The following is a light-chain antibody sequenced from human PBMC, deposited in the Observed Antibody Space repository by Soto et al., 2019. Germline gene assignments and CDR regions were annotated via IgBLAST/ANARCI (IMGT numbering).Light chain of an antibody. J-gene: IGKJ2*01. CDR2: SAS. V-gene: IGKV3-20*01. Sequence: ETVLTQSPGTLSLSPGERATLSCRASQSVSSRYLAWYQQKPGQAPRLLIYSASNRVTGIPDRFSGSGSGTEFTLTISRLEPEDFAVYYCQQYITSPPMYTFGQGTKLEIK. CDR1: QSVSSRY. CDR3: QQYITSPPMYT.